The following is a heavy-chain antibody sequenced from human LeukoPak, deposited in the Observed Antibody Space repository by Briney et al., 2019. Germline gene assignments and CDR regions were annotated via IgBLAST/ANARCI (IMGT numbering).Heavy chain of an antibody. CDR2: INTYNGNT. V-gene: IGHV1-18*01. Sequence: ASVKVSCKASGYTFTNYGISWVRQAPGQGLEWMGWINTYNGNTNYAQKFQGRVTMTTDTSTSTAYMELRSLRSDDTAVYYCAREPYGGVDYWGQGTLVTVSS. CDR1: GYTFTNYG. D-gene: IGHD3-10*01. J-gene: IGHJ4*02. CDR3: AREPYGGVDY.